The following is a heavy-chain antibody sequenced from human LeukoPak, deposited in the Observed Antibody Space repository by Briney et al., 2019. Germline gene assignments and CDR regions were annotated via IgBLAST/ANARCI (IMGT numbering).Heavy chain of an antibody. J-gene: IGHJ3*02. CDR1: GGSMSSHY. Sequence: PSETLSLTCSVSGGSMSSHYWSWIRQPPGKGLEWIGYIYYSGKTYYNPSLESRVSISVDTSKNHFSLKPTSVTAADTAVYSCARLLDNDSSGDPDTFDMWGQGTMVTVSS. D-gene: IGHD3-22*01. CDR2: IYYSGKT. V-gene: IGHV4-59*11. CDR3: ARLLDNDSSGDPDTFDM.